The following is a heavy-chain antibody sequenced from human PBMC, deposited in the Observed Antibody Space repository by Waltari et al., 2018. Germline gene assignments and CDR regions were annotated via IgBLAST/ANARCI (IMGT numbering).Heavy chain of an antibody. D-gene: IGHD3-16*01. Sequence: QVQLVQSGAEVKKPGSSVKVSCKASGGTFSSSAIRWVRQAPGQGLEWMGGIIPIFGTANYAQKFQGRVTITTDESTSTAYMELSSLRSEDTAVYYCAREGGAGDAFDIWGQGTMVTVSS. CDR1: GGTFSSSA. CDR3: AREGGAGDAFDI. V-gene: IGHV1-69*05. J-gene: IGHJ3*02. CDR2: IIPIFGTA.